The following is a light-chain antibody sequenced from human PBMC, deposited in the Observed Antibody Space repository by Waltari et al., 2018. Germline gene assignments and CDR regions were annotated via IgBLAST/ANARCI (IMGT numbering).Light chain of an antibody. Sequence: QSALTKPASVSGSRGQSITISCTGSSTDIGSYNVFSWYQHHPGKTPKLLIYGVKNRPAGVSNRFSGSKSGNTASLTISGLQAEDEPDYYCSSYAGSVVFGGGTKLTVL. V-gene: IGLV2-23*02. CDR2: GVK. CDR3: SSYAGSVV. CDR1: STDIGSYNV. J-gene: IGLJ3*02.